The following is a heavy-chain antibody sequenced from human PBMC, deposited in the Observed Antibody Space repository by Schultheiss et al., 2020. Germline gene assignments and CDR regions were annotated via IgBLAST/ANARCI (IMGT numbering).Heavy chain of an antibody. CDR1: GFTFSTYS. V-gene: IGHV3-21*01. CDR3: ARDLSGDSYGMDV. CDR2: ISSNI. J-gene: IGHJ6*02. D-gene: IGHD3-10*01. Sequence: GGSLRLSCAASGFTFSTYSMNWVRQAPGKGLEWVSSISSNIYYADSVKGRFTISRDNAKNSLYLQMNSLRAEDTAVYYCARDLSGDSYGMDVWGQGTTVTVSS.